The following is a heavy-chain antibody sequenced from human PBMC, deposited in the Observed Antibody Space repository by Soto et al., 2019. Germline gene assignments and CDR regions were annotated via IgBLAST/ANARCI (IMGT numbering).Heavy chain of an antibody. J-gene: IGHJ5*02. D-gene: IGHD1-26*01. Sequence: PSETLSLTCTVSGGSISSYYWIWIRQPPGKGLEYIGYIYYSGSTNYNPSLKSRVTISVDTSKKQFSLKLSSVTAADTAVYYCARSLYSGSYTNWFDPWGQGTLVTRLL. CDR2: IYYSGST. V-gene: IGHV4-59*01. CDR1: GGSISSYY. CDR3: ARSLYSGSYTNWFDP.